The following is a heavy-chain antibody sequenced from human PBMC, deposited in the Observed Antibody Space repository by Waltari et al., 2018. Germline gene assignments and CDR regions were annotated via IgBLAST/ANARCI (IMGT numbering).Heavy chain of an antibody. CDR1: GGSISSYY. Sequence: QVQLQESGSGLVKPSETLSLTCTVSGGSISSYYWSWIRQPPGKGLEWIGYIYYSGSTNYTPSLKSRVTISVDTSNNQFSLKLSSVTAADTAVYYCARGLAYGGNPAAFDYWGQGTLVTVSS. CDR3: ARGLAYGGNPAAFDY. J-gene: IGHJ4*02. CDR2: IYYSGST. V-gene: IGHV4-59*01. D-gene: IGHD2-15*01.